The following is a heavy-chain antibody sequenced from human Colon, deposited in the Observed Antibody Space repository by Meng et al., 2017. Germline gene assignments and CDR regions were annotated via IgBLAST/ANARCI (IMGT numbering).Heavy chain of an antibody. CDR2: ISSDGSRK. J-gene: IGHJ4*02. CDR1: GFTFSADA. V-gene: IGHV3-30*04. CDR3: AKDQGVGGTLGLIDY. D-gene: IGHD1-26*01. Sequence: GESLKISCAASGFTFSADAMQWVRQAPGKGLEWVAIISSDGSRKFYADSVTGRFTISRDNSKTTLYLQMDSLRTEDTALYYCAKDQGVGGTLGLIDYWGQGTLVTVSS.